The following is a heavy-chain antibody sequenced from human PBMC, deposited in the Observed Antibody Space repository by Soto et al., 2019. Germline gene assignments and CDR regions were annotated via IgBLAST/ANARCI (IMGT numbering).Heavy chain of an antibody. Sequence: GSLRLSCAASGFTFSSYGMHWVRQAPGKGLEWVAVIWYDGSNKYYADSVKGRFTISRDNSKNTLYLQMNSLRAEDTAVYYCARDMYCSSTSCYVANAYGMDVWGQGTTVTVSS. CDR1: GFTFSSYG. J-gene: IGHJ6*02. D-gene: IGHD2-2*01. CDR2: IWYDGSNK. CDR3: ARDMYCSSTSCYVANAYGMDV. V-gene: IGHV3-33*01.